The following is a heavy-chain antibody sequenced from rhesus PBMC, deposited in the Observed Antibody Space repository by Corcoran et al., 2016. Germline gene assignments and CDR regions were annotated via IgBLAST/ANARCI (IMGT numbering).Heavy chain of an antibody. J-gene: IGHJ2*01. D-gene: IGHD5-42*01. CDR3: ARVGSSWSEWDTVGTEWYFDL. CDR2: IYCSGGSN. CDR1: GYSISSCFY. Sequence: QVQLQESGPGLVKPSETLSLTCAVSGYSISSCFYWCSIRQPPGKGLEWIGSIYCSGGSNYLNPSLKSRVTLSVDTSKNQFSLKLSSVTAADTAVYYCARVGSSWSEWDTVGTEWYFDLWGPGTPITISS. V-gene: IGHV4S14*01.